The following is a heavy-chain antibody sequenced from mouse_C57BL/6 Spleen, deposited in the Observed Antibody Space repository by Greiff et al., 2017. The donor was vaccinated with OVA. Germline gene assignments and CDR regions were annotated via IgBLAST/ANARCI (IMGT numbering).Heavy chain of an antibody. V-gene: IGHV1-64*01. Sequence: VQLQQPGAELVKPGASVKLSCKASGYTFTSYWMHWVKQRPGQGLEWIGMIHPNSGSTNYNEKFKSKATLTVDKSSSTAYMQLSSLTSEDSAVYYCARSDTTPWFAYWGQGTLVTVSA. D-gene: IGHD1-1*01. CDR1: GYTFTSYW. J-gene: IGHJ3*01. CDR2: IHPNSGST. CDR3: ARSDTTPWFAY.